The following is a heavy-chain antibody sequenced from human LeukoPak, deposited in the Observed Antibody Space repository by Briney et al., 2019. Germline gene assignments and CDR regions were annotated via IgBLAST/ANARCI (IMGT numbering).Heavy chain of an antibody. CDR1: GFTFSSYA. J-gene: IGHJ4*02. V-gene: IGHV3-30-3*01. Sequence: GGSLRLSCAASGFTFSSYAMHWVRQAPGKGLEWVAVISYDGSNKYYADSVKGRFTISRDNSKNTLYLQMNSLRAEDTAVYYCAKDHTVWVGPSDYWGQGTLVTVSS. CDR3: AKDHTVWVGPSDY. CDR2: ISYDGSNK. D-gene: IGHD4-17*01.